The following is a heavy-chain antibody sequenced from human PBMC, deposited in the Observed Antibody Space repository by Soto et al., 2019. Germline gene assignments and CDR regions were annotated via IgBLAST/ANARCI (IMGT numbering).Heavy chain of an antibody. CDR2: ISHDGVTK. Sequence: PGGSLRLSCTASGSTFPNYPMHWVRQAPDKGLEWVAVISHDGVTKNSADSVKDRFTISRDNSRNTLYLQMNSLRIEDTAMYYCVRDGYSSSWERLDPWGQGTLVTVSS. V-gene: IGHV3-30-3*01. J-gene: IGHJ5*02. CDR3: VRDGYSSSWERLDP. D-gene: IGHD4-4*01. CDR1: GSTFPNYP.